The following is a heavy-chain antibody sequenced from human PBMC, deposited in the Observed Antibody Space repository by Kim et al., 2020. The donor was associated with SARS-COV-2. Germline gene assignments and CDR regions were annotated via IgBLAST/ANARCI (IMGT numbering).Heavy chain of an antibody. CDR3: AKADGGSGSCYMAYYYGMDF. J-gene: IGHJ6*02. Sequence: GGSLRLSCAASGFTFSSYGMHWVRQAPGKGLEWVAVISYDGSNKYYADSVKGRFTISRDNSKNTLYLQMNSLRAEDTAVYYCAKADGGSGSCYMAYYYGMDFWGQGTTVTVSS. CDR2: ISYDGSNK. D-gene: IGHD6-13*01. V-gene: IGHV3-30*18. CDR1: GFTFSSYG.